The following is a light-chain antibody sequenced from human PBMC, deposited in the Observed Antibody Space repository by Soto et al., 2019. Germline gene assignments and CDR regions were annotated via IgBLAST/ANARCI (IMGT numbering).Light chain of an antibody. V-gene: IGKV3-20*01. CDR3: QQYNASPLT. CDR2: AAS. CDR1: QSLNTNS. Sequence: EIVLTQSPGTLSLSPGERATLSCRASQSLNTNSLAWYQQKPGQTPRLLIYAASTRDTDIPGRFIGSGSGTDFALTITRLEPEDFALYYWQQYNASPLTFGPGTKLDVK. J-gene: IGKJ3*01.